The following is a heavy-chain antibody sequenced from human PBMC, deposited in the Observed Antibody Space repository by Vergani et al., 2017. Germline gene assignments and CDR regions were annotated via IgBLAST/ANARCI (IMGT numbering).Heavy chain of an antibody. CDR2: IDWDDDK. J-gene: IGHJ4*02. V-gene: IGHV2-70*15. D-gene: IGHD3-22*01. CDR3: ARSTYYYDSSGYLDY. Sequence: QVTLRESGPALVKPTQTLTLTCTFSGFSLSTSGMCVSWIRQPPGKALEWLARIDWDDDKYYSTSLKTRLTISKDTSKNQVVLTMTNMDPVDTATYYCARSTYYYDSSGYLDYWGRGTLVTVSS. CDR1: GFSLSTSGMC.